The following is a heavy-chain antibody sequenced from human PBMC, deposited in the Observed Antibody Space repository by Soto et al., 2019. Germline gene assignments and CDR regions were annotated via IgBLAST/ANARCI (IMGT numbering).Heavy chain of an antibody. J-gene: IGHJ5*02. V-gene: IGHV3-30-3*01. CDR3: ARGPSTMVRGVMDFDP. D-gene: IGHD3-10*01. CDR2: ISYDGSNK. CDR1: GFTCSSYA. Sequence: GSLRLSCXASGFTCSSYAMHWVRQAPGKGLEWVAVISYDGSNKYYADSVKGRFTISRDNSKNTLYLQMNSLRAEDTAVYYCARGPSTMVRGVMDFDPWGQGTLVTVSS.